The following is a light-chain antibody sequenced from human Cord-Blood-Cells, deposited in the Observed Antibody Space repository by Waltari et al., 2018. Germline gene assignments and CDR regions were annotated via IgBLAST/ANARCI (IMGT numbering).Light chain of an antibody. Sequence: SSELTQDPAVSMALGQTVRITCQGDSPRSYYASWYQQKPGQAPLLVIYGKNNRPSGIPDRFSGSSSGNTASLTITGAQAEDEADYYCNSRDSSGNHVVFGGGTKLTVL. CDR3: NSRDSSGNHVV. J-gene: IGLJ2*01. CDR1: SPRSYY. CDR2: GKN. V-gene: IGLV3-19*01.